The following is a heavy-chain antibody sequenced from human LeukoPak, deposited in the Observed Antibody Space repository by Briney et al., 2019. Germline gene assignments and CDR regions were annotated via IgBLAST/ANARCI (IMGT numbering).Heavy chain of an antibody. D-gene: IGHD3-16*02. CDR2: IYYSGSN. CDR1: GGSISSSSYY. V-gene: IGHV4-39*07. J-gene: IGHJ4*02. CDR3: ASGNIYDYVWGSYPLGVYYFDY. Sequence: SETLSLTCTVSGGSISSSSYYWGWIRQPPGKGLEWFGSIYYSGSNYYNSSLKRRVTISVDTSKNQFSLKLSSVTAADTAEYYCASGNIYDYVWGSYPLGVYYFDYWGQGTLVTVSS.